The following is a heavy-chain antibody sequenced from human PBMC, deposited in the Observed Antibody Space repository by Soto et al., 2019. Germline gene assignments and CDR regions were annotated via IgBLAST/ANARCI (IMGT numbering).Heavy chain of an antibody. CDR2: IYYSGST. Sequence: PSETLSLTCTVSGGSISSGDYYWSWIRQPPGKGLEWIGYIYYSGSTYYNPSLKSRVTISVDTSKNQFSLKLSSVTAADTAVYYCARDLRKVVAATQYAPYYYYGMDVWGQGTTVTVSS. V-gene: IGHV4-30-4*01. CDR1: GGSISSGDYY. D-gene: IGHD2-15*01. J-gene: IGHJ6*02. CDR3: ARDLRKVVAATQYAPYYYYGMDV.